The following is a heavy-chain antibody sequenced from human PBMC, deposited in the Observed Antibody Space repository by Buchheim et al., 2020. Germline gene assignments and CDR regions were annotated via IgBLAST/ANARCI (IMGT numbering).Heavy chain of an antibody. J-gene: IGHJ4*02. Sequence: EVQLVESGGGLVKPGGSLRLSCAASGFTFSNAWMNWVRQAPGKGREGVGRIKSKTDGGTTDYAAPVNGRFTISRDDSKNTLYLKMNSLKTEDTAVYYCTASVVVVSWGYFDYWGQGTL. V-gene: IGHV3-15*07. CDR3: TASVVVVSWGYFDY. D-gene: IGHD3-22*01. CDR2: IKSKTDGGTT. CDR1: GFTFSNAW.